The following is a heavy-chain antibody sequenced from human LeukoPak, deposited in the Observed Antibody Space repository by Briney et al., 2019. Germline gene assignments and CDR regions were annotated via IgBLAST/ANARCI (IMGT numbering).Heavy chain of an antibody. D-gene: IGHD1-26*01. CDR1: GFTFSSYS. V-gene: IGHV3-48*04. Sequence: GGSLRLSCAASGFTFSSYSMNWVRQAPGKGLEWVSYISSSSSTIYYADSVKGRFTISRDNAKNSLYLQMNSLRAEDTAVYYCARGPMSGSYFDFDYWGQGTLVTVSS. CDR2: ISSSSSTI. J-gene: IGHJ4*02. CDR3: ARGPMSGSYFDFDY.